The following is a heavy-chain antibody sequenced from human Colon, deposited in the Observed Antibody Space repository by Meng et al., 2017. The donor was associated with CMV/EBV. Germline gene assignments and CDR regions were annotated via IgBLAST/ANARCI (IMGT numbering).Heavy chain of an antibody. D-gene: IGHD1-26*01. CDR3: ASLSGGDFDY. CDR2: INPITGGT. J-gene: IGHJ4*02. Sequence: QVLLVESGADVEKPGASVKVACKASGYTFTGYFMYWVRQAPGQGLEWLGVINPITGGTNYAQKFQGRVTMTRDTSMNTAYMELSRLRSDDTAVYYCASLSGGDFDYWGQGTLVTVSS. V-gene: IGHV1-2*02. CDR1: GYTFTGYF.